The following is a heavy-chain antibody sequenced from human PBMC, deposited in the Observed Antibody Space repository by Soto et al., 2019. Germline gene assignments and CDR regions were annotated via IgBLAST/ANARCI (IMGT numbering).Heavy chain of an antibody. Sequence: QVQLVESGGGVVQPGRSLRLSCAASGFNFSSYAMHWVRQAPGKGLEWVAVISYDGSNKYYADSVKGRFTISRDNSKNTQYLQRNSLRAEDTAVYYCARDRITIFDGYYYGMDVWGQGTTVTVSS. D-gene: IGHD3-3*01. CDR3: ARDRITIFDGYYYGMDV. V-gene: IGHV3-30-3*01. CDR2: ISYDGSNK. CDR1: GFNFSSYA. J-gene: IGHJ6*02.